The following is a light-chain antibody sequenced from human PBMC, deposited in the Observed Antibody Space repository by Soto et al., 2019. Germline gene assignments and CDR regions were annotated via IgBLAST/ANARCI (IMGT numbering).Light chain of an antibody. J-gene: IGLJ1*01. Sequence: QSALTQPASVSGSPGQSITISCTGTSFDVGRYDLVSWYQQHPGKAPKLLIYEVFKRPSGVFHRFSGSKSGNTASLTISGLQTEDEADYYCCSYGGTYAYVFGTGTKVTVL. CDR1: SFDVGRYDL. CDR3: CSYGGTYAYV. V-gene: IGLV2-23*02. CDR2: EVF.